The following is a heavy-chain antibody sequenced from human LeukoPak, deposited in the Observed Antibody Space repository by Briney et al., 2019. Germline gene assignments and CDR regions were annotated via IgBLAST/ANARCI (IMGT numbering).Heavy chain of an antibody. CDR3: ARVSPSVVTPYAFDP. CDR2: IYSSGST. V-gene: IGHV4-59*01. CDR1: GGSINTSY. Sequence: KTSETLSLTCTVSGGSINTSYWSWIRQPPGEGLEWIGYIYSSGSTNYNPSLQGRVAISIDTSRNQFSLRLTSVPPADTAVYYCARVSPSVVTPYAFDPWGQGTLVTVS. J-gene: IGHJ5*02. D-gene: IGHD2-21*02.